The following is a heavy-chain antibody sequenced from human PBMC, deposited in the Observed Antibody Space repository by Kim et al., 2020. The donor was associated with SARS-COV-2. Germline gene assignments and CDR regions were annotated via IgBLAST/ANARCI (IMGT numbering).Heavy chain of an antibody. V-gene: IGHV3-11*05. D-gene: IGHD2-15*01. Sequence: RFTISRDNAKNSLYLQMNSLRAEDTAVYYCARAGDIGYCSGGSCYSFAYYWGQGTLVTVSS. CDR3: ARAGDIGYCSGGSCYSFAYY. J-gene: IGHJ4*02.